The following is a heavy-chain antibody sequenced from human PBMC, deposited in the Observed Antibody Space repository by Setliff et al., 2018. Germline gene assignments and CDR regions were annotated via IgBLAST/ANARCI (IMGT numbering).Heavy chain of an antibody. Sequence: PSETLSLTCTVSGGSINSMSYYWGWIRQPPGKGLEWIGLIQSTGNTNYNPSLQSRVSMSIDTSRNQFSLKMASVTAADTAMYYCAGTPARGTTWLSPFDYWGQGTLVTVSS. CDR1: GGSINSMSYY. D-gene: IGHD2-15*01. CDR3: AGTPARGTTWLSPFDY. CDR2: IQSTGNT. J-gene: IGHJ4*02. V-gene: IGHV4-39*07.